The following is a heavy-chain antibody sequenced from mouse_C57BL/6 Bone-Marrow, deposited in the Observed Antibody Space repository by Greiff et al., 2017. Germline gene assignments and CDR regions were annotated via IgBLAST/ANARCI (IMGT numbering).Heavy chain of an antibody. CDR2: IYPGDGDT. V-gene: IGHV1-82*01. D-gene: IGHD2-3*01. CDR3: ARSLGYYDY. CDR1: GFEFSSSW. J-gene: IGHJ2*01. Sequence: QVQLQQSGPELVKPGASVKISCKASGFEFSSSWMNWVKQRPGEGLEWIGRIYPGDGDTNYNGKFKGQATMTADKSSSTAYLQLSSLTSEDSAVYSFARSLGYYDYWGQGTTLTVSS.